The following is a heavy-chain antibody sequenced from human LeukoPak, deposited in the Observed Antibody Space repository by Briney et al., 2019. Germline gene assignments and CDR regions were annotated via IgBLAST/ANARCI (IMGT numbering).Heavy chain of an antibody. CDR2: IRYSGST. J-gene: IGHJ5*02. D-gene: IGHD2-15*01. Sequence: SETLSLTCTVSGGSITSGDYYWSWIRQHPGKGLEWIGYIRYSGSTNSNPSLKSRVTISVDTSNNQFSLKMSSVTAADTAVYYCARDGCSGASCYPGWFDPWGQGTLVTVSS. CDR3: ARDGCSGASCYPGWFDP. V-gene: IGHV4-31*03. CDR1: GGSITSGDYY.